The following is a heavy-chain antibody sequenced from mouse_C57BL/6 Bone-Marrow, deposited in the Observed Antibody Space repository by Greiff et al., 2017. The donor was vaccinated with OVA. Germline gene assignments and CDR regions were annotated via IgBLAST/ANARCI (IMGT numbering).Heavy chain of an antibody. CDR3: ARSSTGIFAY. D-gene: IGHD4-1*02. Sequence: EVKLVESGGGLVKPGGSLKLSCAASGFTFSDYGMHWVRQAPEKGLEWVAYISSGSSTIYYADTVKGRFTISRDNAKNTLFLQMTSLRSEDTAMYYCARSSTGIFAYWGQGTLVTVSA. CDR2: ISSGSSTI. J-gene: IGHJ3*01. CDR1: GFTFSDYG. V-gene: IGHV5-17*01.